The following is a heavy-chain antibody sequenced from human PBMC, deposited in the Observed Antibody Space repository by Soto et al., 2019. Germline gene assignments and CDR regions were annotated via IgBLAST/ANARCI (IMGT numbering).Heavy chain of an antibody. J-gene: IGHJ4*02. Sequence: QVQLQESGPGLVKPSQTLSLTCTVSGGSISSGGYYWSWIRQHPGKGLEWIGYIYYSGSTYYNPSLRGRVTISVDTSKTQFSLELSSVTAADSAVCYCARDGGAVVFDYWGQGTLVTVSS. V-gene: IGHV4-31*03. CDR3: ARDGGAVVFDY. CDR1: GGSISSGGYY. D-gene: IGHD2-15*01. CDR2: IYYSGST.